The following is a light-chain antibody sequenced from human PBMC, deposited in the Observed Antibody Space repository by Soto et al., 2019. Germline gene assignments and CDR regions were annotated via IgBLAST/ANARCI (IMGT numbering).Light chain of an antibody. CDR3: QKYNSNLCK. CDR2: KAS. V-gene: IGKV1-5*03. CDR1: QSFSSW. Sequence: DIQMTQSPSTLSASVVDRVTITCRASQSFSSWLAWYQQKPGKDPKLLIYKASILQSGVPSRFSGSGSGTEFTLTISSLQPDDFATYYCQKYNSNLCKFGQGTKVDIK. J-gene: IGKJ1*01.